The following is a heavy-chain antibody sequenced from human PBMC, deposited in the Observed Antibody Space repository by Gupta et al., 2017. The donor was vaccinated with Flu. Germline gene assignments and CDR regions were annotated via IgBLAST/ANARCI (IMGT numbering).Heavy chain of an antibody. J-gene: IGHJ6*02. CDR2: IWHDGSNT. CDR1: GFTFSSYG. V-gene: IGHV3-33*01. Sequence: EQLVESGGGVVQPGRSLRLSGTASGFTFSSYGMHWVRQAPGKGLEWVAVIWHDGSNTYYADSVKGRFTIARDNSKDTLSLQMKCLRAEDTAVYFCARDFARDGLDVWGQGTTVIVSS. CDR3: ARDFARDGLDV.